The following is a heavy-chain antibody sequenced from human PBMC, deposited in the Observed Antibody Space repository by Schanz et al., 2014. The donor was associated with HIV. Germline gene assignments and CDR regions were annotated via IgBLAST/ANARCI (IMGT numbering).Heavy chain of an antibody. Sequence: QVQLQQWGAGLLKPSETLSLTCVVYGGSFSAYYWSWIRQPPGKGLEWIGYMYYSGSTYYNPSLQSRVTISVDTSKNQFSLKLSSVTAADTAVYYCARGPINTILLPAWFDPWGQGTLVTVSS. D-gene: IGHD3-3*01. CDR3: ARGPINTILLPAWFDP. V-gene: IGHV4-34*01. CDR1: GGSFSAYY. J-gene: IGHJ5*02. CDR2: MYYSGST.